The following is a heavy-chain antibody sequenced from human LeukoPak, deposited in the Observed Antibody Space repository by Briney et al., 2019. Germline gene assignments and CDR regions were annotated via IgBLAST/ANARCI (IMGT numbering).Heavy chain of an antibody. CDR3: AREHLYGSGSCFDY. CDR2: ITPIFGTA. CDR1: GGTFSNYA. J-gene: IGHJ4*02. V-gene: IGHV1-69*05. D-gene: IGHD3-10*01. Sequence: ASVKVSCKASGGTFSNYAISWVRQAPGQGLEWMGRITPIFGTANYAQKFQGRVTITTDEFTSTVYMELSSPRSEDTAVYYCAREHLYGSGSCFDYWGQGTLATVSS.